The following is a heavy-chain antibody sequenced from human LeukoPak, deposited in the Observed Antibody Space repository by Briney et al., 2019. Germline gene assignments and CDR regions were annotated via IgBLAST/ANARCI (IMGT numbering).Heavy chain of an antibody. J-gene: IGHJ4*02. V-gene: IGHV3-21*01. CDR3: ARGGYCSGGSCYLAY. Sequence: GGSLRLSCAASGFTFSSYSMNWVRQAPGKGLEWFSSIRSSSSYIYYADSVKGRFTISRDNAKNSLYLQMNSLRAEDTAVYHCARGGYCSGGSCYLAYWGQGTLVTVSS. CDR1: GFTFSSYS. D-gene: IGHD2-15*01. CDR2: IRSSSSYI.